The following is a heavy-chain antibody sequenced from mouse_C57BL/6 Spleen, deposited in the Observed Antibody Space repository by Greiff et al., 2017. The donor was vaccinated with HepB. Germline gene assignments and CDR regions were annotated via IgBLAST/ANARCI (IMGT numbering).Heavy chain of an antibody. V-gene: IGHV1-59*01. CDR3: ARRRDGYYWYFDV. J-gene: IGHJ1*03. CDR1: GYTFTSYW. Sequence: QVQLQQPGAELVRPGPSVKLSCKASGYTFTSYWMHWVKQRPGQGLEWIGVIDPSDSYTNYNQKFKGKATLTVDKSSSTAYMQLSSLTSEDSAVYYCARRRDGYYWYFDVWGTGTTVTVSS. D-gene: IGHD2-3*01. CDR2: IDPSDSYT.